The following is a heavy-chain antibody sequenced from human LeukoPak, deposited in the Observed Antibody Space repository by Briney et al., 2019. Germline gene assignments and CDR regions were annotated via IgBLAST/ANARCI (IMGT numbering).Heavy chain of an antibody. CDR2: ISGSGGST. D-gene: IGHD1-26*01. V-gene: IGHV3-23*01. J-gene: IGHJ4*02. CDR3: AKDFFVVGATPEAFDY. CDR1: GFTFSSYA. Sequence: PGGSLRLSCAASGFTFSSYAMSWLRQAPGKGLEWVSAISGSGGSTYYADSVKGRFTISRDNSKNTLYLQMNSLRAEDTAVYYCAKDFFVVGATPEAFDYWGQGTLVTVSS.